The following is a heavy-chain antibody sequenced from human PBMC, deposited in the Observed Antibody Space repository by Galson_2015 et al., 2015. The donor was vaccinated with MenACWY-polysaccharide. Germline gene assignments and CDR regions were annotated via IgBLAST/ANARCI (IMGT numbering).Heavy chain of an antibody. Sequence: SLRLSCAASGFTFSSYAMSWVRQAPGKGLEWVSAISGSGGSTYYADSVKGRFTISRDNSKNTLYLQMNSLRAEDTAVYYCAKDRSIAVAGRPPSTDAFDIWGQGTMVTVSS. V-gene: IGHV3-23*01. CDR2: ISGSGGST. D-gene: IGHD6-19*01. J-gene: IGHJ3*02. CDR1: GFTFSSYA. CDR3: AKDRSIAVAGRPPSTDAFDI.